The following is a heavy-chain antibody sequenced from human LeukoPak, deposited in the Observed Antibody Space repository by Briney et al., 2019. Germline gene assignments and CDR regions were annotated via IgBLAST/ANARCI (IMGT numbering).Heavy chain of an antibody. D-gene: IGHD3-10*01. CDR1: GFTVSSNY. CDR2: IYSGGST. CDR3: ARDATMVPLYYYYYMDV. V-gene: IGHV3-53*01. J-gene: IGHJ6*03. Sequence: GGSLRLSCAASGFTVSSNYMSWVRQAPGKGLEWVSVIYSGGSTYYADSVKGRFTISRDNAKNSLYLQMNSLRAEDTAVYYCARDATMVPLYYYYYMDVWGKGTTVTVSS.